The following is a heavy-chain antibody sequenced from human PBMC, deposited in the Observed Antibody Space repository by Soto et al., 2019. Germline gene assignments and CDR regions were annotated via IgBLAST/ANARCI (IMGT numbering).Heavy chain of an antibody. V-gene: IGHV5-10-1*01. Sequence: GESLTISCKGSVYSFTSYWISWVRQMPGKGLEWMGRIDPSVSYTNYSPSFQGHVTISADKSISTAYLQWSSLKASDTAMYYCARHRVAVSGRDGYYYYGMDVRAQGTTVPVSS. J-gene: IGHJ6*02. CDR2: IDPSVSYT. CDR1: VYSFTSYW. CDR3: ARHRVAVSGRDGYYYYGMDV. D-gene: IGHD6-19*01.